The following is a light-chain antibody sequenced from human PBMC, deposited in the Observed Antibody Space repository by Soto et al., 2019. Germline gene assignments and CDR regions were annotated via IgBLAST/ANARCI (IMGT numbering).Light chain of an antibody. CDR3: QQYNTYRT. J-gene: IGKJ1*01. Sequence: DIQVTQCHSTLSASVGDRVTITCRASQSISGWLAWYQQKPGKAPKLMIYDASSLESGVPSRFSGSGSGTEFTLTISSLQPDDFATYYCQQYNTYRTFGQGTKVDI. CDR1: QSISGW. V-gene: IGKV1-5*01. CDR2: DAS.